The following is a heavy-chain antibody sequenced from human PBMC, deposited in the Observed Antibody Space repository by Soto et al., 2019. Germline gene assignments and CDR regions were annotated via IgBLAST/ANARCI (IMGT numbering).Heavy chain of an antibody. V-gene: IGHV3-23*01. J-gene: IGHJ4*02. CDR1: GFPFSSYV. Sequence: EVQLLESGGGLVQRGGSLRLSCAASGFPFSSYVMSWVRQAPGKGLEWVSGISGGGSNTFYADSVKGRFTISRDNSKNTLLLQMNSLGAEDTAVYYCAKDSNKYSSSLRGRYFDYWGQGNGCTVSS. CDR2: ISGGGSNT. CDR3: AKDSNKYSSSLRGRYFDY. D-gene: IGHD4-4*01.